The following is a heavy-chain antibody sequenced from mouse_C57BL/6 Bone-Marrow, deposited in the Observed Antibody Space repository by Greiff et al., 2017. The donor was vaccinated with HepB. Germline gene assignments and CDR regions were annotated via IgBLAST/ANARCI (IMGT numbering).Heavy chain of an antibody. V-gene: IGHV5-16*01. Sequence: EVNLVESEGGLVQPGSSMKLSCTASGFTFSDYYMAWVRQVPEKGLEWVANINYDGSSTYYLDSLKSRFIISRDNAKNILYLQMSSLKSEDTATYYCAREENFLWYFDVWGTGTTVTVSS. J-gene: IGHJ1*03. CDR1: GFTFSDYY. CDR2: INYDGSST. CDR3: AREENFLWYFDV.